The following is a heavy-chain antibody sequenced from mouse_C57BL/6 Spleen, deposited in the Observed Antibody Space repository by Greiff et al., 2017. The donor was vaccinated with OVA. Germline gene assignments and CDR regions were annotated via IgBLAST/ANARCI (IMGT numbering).Heavy chain of an antibody. J-gene: IGHJ2*01. CDR3: ARRLLRYLDY. Sequence: QVQLQQPGAELVKPGASVKLSCKASGYSFTSYWMHWVKQRPGQGLEWIGMIHPNSGSTNYNEKFKSKATLTVDKSSSTAYMQLSSLTSEDSAVYYCARRLLRYLDYWGKGTTLTVSS. CDR1: GYSFTSYW. CDR2: IHPNSGST. D-gene: IGHD1-1*01. V-gene: IGHV1-64*01.